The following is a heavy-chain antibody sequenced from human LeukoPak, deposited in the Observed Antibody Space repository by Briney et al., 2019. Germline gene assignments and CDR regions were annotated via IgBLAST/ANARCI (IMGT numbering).Heavy chain of an antibody. Sequence: PGGSLRLSCAASGFTFSNYWMSWVRQAPGKGLEWVANIKQDGSEKYSVDSEKGRFTISRDNAKNSLYLQMNSLRAEDTAVYYCARRAANAFDIWGQGTMVTVSS. D-gene: IGHD6-25*01. CDR1: GFTFSNYW. J-gene: IGHJ3*02. CDR2: IKQDGSEK. V-gene: IGHV3-7*01. CDR3: ARRAANAFDI.